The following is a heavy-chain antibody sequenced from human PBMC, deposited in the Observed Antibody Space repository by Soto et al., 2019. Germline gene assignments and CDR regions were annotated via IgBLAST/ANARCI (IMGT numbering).Heavy chain of an antibody. V-gene: IGHV1-18*01. D-gene: IGHD6-25*01. CDR3: ARGGPAPYDYYAMDV. J-gene: IGHJ6*02. CDR2: ISGYNGNT. CDR1: GYSFTTYG. Sequence: QVQLVQSRGEVKKPGASVKVSCKTSGYSFTTYGISWVRQAPGQGLEWMGWISGYNGNTNYAQKLQGRVTMTTDTSTSAAYMELRSLRSDDTAVYYCARGGPAPYDYYAMDVWGQGRTVTVSS.